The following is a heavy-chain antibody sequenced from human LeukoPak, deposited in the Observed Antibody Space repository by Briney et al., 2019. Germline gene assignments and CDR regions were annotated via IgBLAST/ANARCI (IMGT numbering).Heavy chain of an antibody. CDR1: GASFSSSPYY. CDR3: AKTGSSIAARPPDY. Sequence: SETLSLTCTVSGASFSSSPYYWGWIRQPPGKGLEWIGSVYDSGSTFYNPSLKSRVTISIDTFMNQFSLKLTSVTAADTAVYYCAKTGSSIAARPPDYWGQGTLVIVPS. CDR2: VYDSGST. V-gene: IGHV4-39*07. D-gene: IGHD6-6*01. J-gene: IGHJ4*02.